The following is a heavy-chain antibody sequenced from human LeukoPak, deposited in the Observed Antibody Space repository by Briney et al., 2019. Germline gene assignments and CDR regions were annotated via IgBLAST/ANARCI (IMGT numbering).Heavy chain of an antibody. Sequence: GGSLRLPCAASGFTFSSYSMNWVRQAPGKGLEWVSSISSSSSYIYYADSVKGRFTISRDNARNSLYLQMNSLRAEDTAVYYCARDEMATIGFDYWGQGTLVTVSS. CDR2: ISSSSSYI. V-gene: IGHV3-21*01. D-gene: IGHD5-24*01. CDR3: ARDEMATIGFDY. J-gene: IGHJ4*02. CDR1: GFTFSSYS.